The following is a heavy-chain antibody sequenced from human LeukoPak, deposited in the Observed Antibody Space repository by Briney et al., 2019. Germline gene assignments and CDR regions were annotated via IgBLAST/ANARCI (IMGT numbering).Heavy chain of an antibody. J-gene: IGHJ3*02. CDR3: ARRIRFLEWPQGDAFDI. CDR1: GYSISSGYY. CDR2: IYHSGST. Sequence: SETLSLTCAVSGYSISSGYYWGWIRQPPGKGLEWIGSIYHSGSTYYNPSLKSRVTISVDTSKNQFSLKLSSVTAADTAVYYCARRIRFLEWPQGDAFDIWGQGTMVTVSS. D-gene: IGHD3-3*01. V-gene: IGHV4-38-2*01.